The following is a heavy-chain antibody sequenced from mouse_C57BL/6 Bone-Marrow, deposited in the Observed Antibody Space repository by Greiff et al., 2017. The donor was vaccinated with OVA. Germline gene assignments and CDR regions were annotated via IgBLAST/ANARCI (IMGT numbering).Heavy chain of an antibody. CDR3: ARLAMVYWYFDV. Sequence: VQLQQSGAELVRPGSSVKMSCKTSGYTFTSYGINWVQQRPGQGLEWIGYISIGHGYTEYNEKFKGKATLTSDTSSSTAYMQHSSLTSEDSAIYFCARLAMVYWYFDVWGTGTTVTVSS. CDR1: GYTFTSYG. J-gene: IGHJ1*03. V-gene: IGHV1-58*01. CDR2: ISIGHGYT. D-gene: IGHD1-1*02.